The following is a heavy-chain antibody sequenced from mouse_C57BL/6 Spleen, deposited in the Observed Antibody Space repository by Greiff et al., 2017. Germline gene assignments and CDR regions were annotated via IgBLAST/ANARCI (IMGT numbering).Heavy chain of an antibody. CDR2: ISGGGGNT. V-gene: IGHV5-9*01. CDR3: ARQTGKGYFDV. Sequence: EVHLVESGGGLVKPGGSLKLSCAASGFTFSSYTMSWVRQTPEQRLEWVATISGGGGNTYYPDSVKGRLTISRDNAKNTLYLQMSSLRSEDTALYYCARQTGKGYFDVWGTGTTVTVSS. J-gene: IGHJ1*03. CDR1: GFTFSSYT. D-gene: IGHD4-1*01.